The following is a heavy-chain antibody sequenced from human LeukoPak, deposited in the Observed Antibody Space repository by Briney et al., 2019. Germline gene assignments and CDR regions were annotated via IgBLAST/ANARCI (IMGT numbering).Heavy chain of an antibody. V-gene: IGHV1-8*01. CDR2: MNPNSGNT. D-gene: IGHD3-10*01. J-gene: IGHJ5*02. Sequence: ASVKFSCKASGYTFTSYDINWVRQATGQGLEWMGWMNPNSGNTGYAQKFQGRVTMTRNTSISTAYMELSSLRSEDTAVYYCARGRITMVRGVRGNWFDPWGQGTLVTVSS. CDR1: GYTFTSYD. CDR3: ARGRITMVRGVRGNWFDP.